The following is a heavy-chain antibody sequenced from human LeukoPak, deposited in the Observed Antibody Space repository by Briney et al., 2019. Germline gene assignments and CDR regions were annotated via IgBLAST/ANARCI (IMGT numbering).Heavy chain of an antibody. D-gene: IGHD6-19*01. CDR1: GFIVSSYS. J-gene: IGHJ4*02. CDR3: ARTSSGWYV. CDR2: IYSDST. Sequence: GGSVRLSCTFSGFIVSSYSMSWVRDAPAKGLEWVSFIYSDSTNYSDSVKGRFTISRDNAKNTLYLQMNSLRAEDTAVYYCARTSSGWYVWGQGTLVTVSS. V-gene: IGHV3-53*01.